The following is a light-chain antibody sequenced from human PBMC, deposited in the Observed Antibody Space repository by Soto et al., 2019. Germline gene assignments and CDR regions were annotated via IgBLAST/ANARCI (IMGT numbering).Light chain of an antibody. CDR1: SSDVGGYNY. V-gene: IGLV2-14*01. J-gene: IGLJ3*02. Sequence: QSALTQPASVSGSPGQSSTISCTGTSSDVGGYNYVSWYQQHPGKAPKLMIYEVTKRPSGVSNRFSGSKSGNTASLTISGLQAEDEADYYCSSYTGSNTWVFGGGTKLTVL. CDR2: EVT. CDR3: SSYTGSNTWV.